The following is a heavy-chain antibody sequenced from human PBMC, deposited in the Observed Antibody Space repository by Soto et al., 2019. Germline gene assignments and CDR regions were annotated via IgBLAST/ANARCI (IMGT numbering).Heavy chain of an antibody. Sequence: GASVKVSCKASGYTFTGYYMHWVRQAPGQGLEWMGIINPSGGSTSYAQKFQGRVTMTRDTSTSTVYMELSSLRSEDTAVYYCARDPSDILTGHSFDYWGQGTLVTVSS. CDR2: INPSGGST. V-gene: IGHV1-46*03. J-gene: IGHJ4*02. D-gene: IGHD3-9*01. CDR1: GYTFTGYY. CDR3: ARDPSDILTGHSFDY.